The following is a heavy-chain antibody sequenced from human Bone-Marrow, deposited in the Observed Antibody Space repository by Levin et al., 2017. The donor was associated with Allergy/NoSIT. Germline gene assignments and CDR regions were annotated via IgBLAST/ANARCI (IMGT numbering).Heavy chain of an antibody. D-gene: IGHD6-19*01. J-gene: IGHJ4*02. CDR1: GYTFSTYD. CDR3: ARGAVAGDY. CDR2: MNPNSGDT. V-gene: IGHV1-8*01. Sequence: GASVKVSCKASGYTFSTYDINWVRQATGLGLEWMGWMNPNSGDTRYAPKFQGRVTMTRNTSINTAYMELSSLRSEDTAVYFCARGAVAGDYWGQGTQLTVSS.